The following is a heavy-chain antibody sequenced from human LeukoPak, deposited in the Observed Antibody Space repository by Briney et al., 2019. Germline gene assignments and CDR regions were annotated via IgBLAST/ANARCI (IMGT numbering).Heavy chain of an antibody. CDR1: GGSISSYY. CDR2: IYYSGST. D-gene: IGHD3-3*01. CDR3: ARGSYDFWRYNWFDP. V-gene: IGHV4-59*01. J-gene: IGHJ5*02. Sequence: SETLSLTCTVSGGSISSYYWSWIRQPPGKGLEWIGYIYYSGSTNYNPSLKSRVTISVDTSKNQFSLKLSSVTAADTAVYYCARGSYDFWRYNWFDPWGQGTLVTVSS.